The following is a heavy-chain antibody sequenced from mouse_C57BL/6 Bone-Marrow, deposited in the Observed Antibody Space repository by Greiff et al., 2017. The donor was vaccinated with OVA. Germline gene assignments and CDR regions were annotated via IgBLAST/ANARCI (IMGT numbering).Heavy chain of an antibody. D-gene: IGHD1-1*01. CDR1: GYAFSSSW. V-gene: IGHV1-82*01. J-gene: IGHJ3*01. Sequence: QVQLQQSGPELVKPGASVKISCKASGYAFSSSWMNWVKQRPGKGLEWIGRIYPGDGDTNYNGKFKGKATLTADKSSSTAYMQLSSLTSEDSAVYFSAGPYFYGSSYAWFAYWGQGTLVTVSA. CDR3: AGPYFYGSSYAWFAY. CDR2: IYPGDGDT.